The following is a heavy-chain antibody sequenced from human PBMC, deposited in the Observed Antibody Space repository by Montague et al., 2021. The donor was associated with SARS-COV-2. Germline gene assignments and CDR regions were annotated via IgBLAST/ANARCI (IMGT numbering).Heavy chain of an antibody. CDR2: IDYSGXT. D-gene: IGHD6-13*01. CDR3: ARLGRQQLVRLSGMDV. CDR1: GGSISSSSYY. V-gene: IGHV4-39*07. J-gene: IGHJ6*02. Sequence: SETLSLTCTVSGGSISSSSYYWGWIRQPAGKGLEWFGSIDYSGXTXYXXXXKXRVTISVDTSKNQFSLKLSSVTAADTAVYYCARLGRQQLVRLSGMDVWGQGTTVTVSS.